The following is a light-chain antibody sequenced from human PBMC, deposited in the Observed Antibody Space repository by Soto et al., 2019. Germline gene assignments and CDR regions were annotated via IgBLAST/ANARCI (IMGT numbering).Light chain of an antibody. CDR1: ERIYTY. Sequence: DIQMTQSQSYLSASVGDRVTITCRANERIYTYLNWYQQKPGQAPKLLIYTASSLQSGVPSRFSGSGSGTDFTLTISSLQPEDFAIYYCQQSKSTPPTFGQGTRLEI. V-gene: IGKV1-39*01. CDR2: TAS. CDR3: QQSKSTPPT. J-gene: IGKJ5*01.